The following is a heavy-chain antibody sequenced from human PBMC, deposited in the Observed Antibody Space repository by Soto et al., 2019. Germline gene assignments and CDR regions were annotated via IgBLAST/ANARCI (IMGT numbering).Heavy chain of an antibody. CDR3: ARDHQVGVYYYYYGMDV. CDR1: GGTFSSYA. D-gene: IGHD3-16*01. Sequence: QVQLVQSGAEVKKPGSSVKVSCKASGGTFSSYAISWVRQAPGQGLEWMGGIIPIFGTANYAQKFQGRVTITADESTSTAYMELSSLRSEDTAVYYCARDHQVGVYYYYYGMDVWGQGTTVTVSS. V-gene: IGHV1-69*01. CDR2: IIPIFGTA. J-gene: IGHJ6*02.